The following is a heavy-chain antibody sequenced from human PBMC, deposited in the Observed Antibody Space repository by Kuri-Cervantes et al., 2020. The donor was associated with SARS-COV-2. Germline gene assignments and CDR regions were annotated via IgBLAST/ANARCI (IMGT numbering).Heavy chain of an antibody. V-gene: IGHV1-2*04. D-gene: IGHD3-22*01. CDR2: INPNSGGT. J-gene: IGHJ3*02. Sequence: ASVKVSCKASGYTFTGYYMHWVRQAPGQGLEWMGWINPNSGGTNYAQKFQGWVTMTRDTSISTVYMELSRLRSDDTAVYYCARSTSFRRLVVISQGGAFDIWGQGTMVTDSS. CDR1: GYTFTGYY. CDR3: ARSTSFRRLVVISQGGAFDI.